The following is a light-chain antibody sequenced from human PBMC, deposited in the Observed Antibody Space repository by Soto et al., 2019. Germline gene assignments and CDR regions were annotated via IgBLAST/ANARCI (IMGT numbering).Light chain of an antibody. CDR2: YDS. V-gene: IGLV3-21*04. J-gene: IGLJ2*01. CDR1: NIGSKS. CDR3: QAWDSSSDHHLV. Sequence: SYELTQPPSVSVAPGKTARITCGGNNIGSKSVHWYQQKPGQAPVLVIYYDSDRPSGIPERFSGSNSGNTATLTISRVEAGDEADYYCQAWDSSSDHHLVFGGGTKLTVL.